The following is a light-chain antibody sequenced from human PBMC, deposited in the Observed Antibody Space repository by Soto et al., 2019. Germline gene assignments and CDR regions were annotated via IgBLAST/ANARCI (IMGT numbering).Light chain of an antibody. Sequence: QSALTQPRSVSGSPGQSVTISCTGTSGDGGDYDYVSWYQQHPGKAPKVLLYDVSKRPSGVPDRFSGSRSGNTASLTISGLTADHDRDYYSLSYAGNTARLRVFGTGTKVTV. CDR2: DVS. V-gene: IGLV2-11*01. CDR1: SGDGGDYDY. CDR3: LSYAGNTARLRV. J-gene: IGLJ1*01.